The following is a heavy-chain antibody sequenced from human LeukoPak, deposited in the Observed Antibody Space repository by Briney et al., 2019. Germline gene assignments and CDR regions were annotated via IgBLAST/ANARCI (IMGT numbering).Heavy chain of an antibody. CDR1: GGSISSYY. CDR2: IYYSWST. V-gene: IGHV4-59*01. Sequence: SETLSLTCTVSGGSISSYYWSWIWHPPRKGLELIGYIYYSWSTNYNPSLKRRVTLPVDTSKNQFSLKLSSVTAADTAVYYCARGPAGYSYGHPGYYYYMDVWGKGTTVSVSS. J-gene: IGHJ6*03. CDR3: ARGPAGYSYGHPGYYYYMDV. D-gene: IGHD5-18*01.